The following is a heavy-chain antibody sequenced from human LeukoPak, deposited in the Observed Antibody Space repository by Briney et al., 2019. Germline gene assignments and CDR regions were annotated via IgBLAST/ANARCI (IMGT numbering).Heavy chain of an antibody. Sequence: ARSLRLSCAASGFTFSSYAMHWVRQAPGKGLEWVAVISYDGSNKKYADSVKGRFTISRDNSKNTLYLQMNSLRAEDTAVYYCAKDIYYYDSSGYLPYHNWGQGTLVTVSS. J-gene: IGHJ4*02. CDR2: ISYDGSNK. D-gene: IGHD3-22*01. CDR3: AKDIYYYDSSGYLPYHN. CDR1: GFTFSSYA. V-gene: IGHV3-30*04.